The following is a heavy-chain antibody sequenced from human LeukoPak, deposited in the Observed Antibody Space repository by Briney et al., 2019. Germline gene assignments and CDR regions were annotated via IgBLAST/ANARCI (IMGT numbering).Heavy chain of an antibody. V-gene: IGHV1-8*01. Sequence: ASVKISCRASGYTFTSYDINWVRQAPGQVLEWLLLLSPNGGNTGYAQKFQGRVTMTRNTSISTAYMELRSLRSEDAAVYYCARESGVESGDTAMVYFDYWGKGTLVTVSS. J-gene: IGHJ4*02. CDR3: ARESGVESGDTAMVYFDY. CDR2: LSPNGGNT. D-gene: IGHD5-18*01. CDR1: GYTFTSYD.